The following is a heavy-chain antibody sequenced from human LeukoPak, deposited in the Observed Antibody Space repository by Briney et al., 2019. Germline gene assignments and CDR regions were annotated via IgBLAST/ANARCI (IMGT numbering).Heavy chain of an antibody. V-gene: IGHV3-64D*09. CDR2: ISSNAVRI. CDR1: GFTLSGYA. CDR3: VKGHYDSSGYLDF. J-gene: IGHJ4*02. D-gene: IGHD3-22*01. Sequence: SGGSLRLSCAASGFTLSGYAMHWVRQAPGKGLEYVSGISSNAVRIYYADSVKGRFTISRDNSKRTVHLQMSGLRSEDTAMFYCVKGHYDSSGYLDFWGQGTLVTVSS.